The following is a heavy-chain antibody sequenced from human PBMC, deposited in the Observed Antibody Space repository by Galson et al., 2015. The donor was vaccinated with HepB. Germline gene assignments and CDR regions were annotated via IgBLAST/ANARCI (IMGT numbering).Heavy chain of an antibody. D-gene: IGHD4-11*01. CDR1: GFTFRNYA. CDR2: ISYDGINE. Sequence: SLRLSCAASGFTFRNYAFHWVRQSPGRGLEWVAFISYDGINEYYGDPVKGRFTVSRDNSKNTLYLRMSSLRPEDTALYYCARETGHSNYWPLENWGQGTLITVSS. J-gene: IGHJ4*02. V-gene: IGHV3-30*04. CDR3: ARETGHSNYWPLEN.